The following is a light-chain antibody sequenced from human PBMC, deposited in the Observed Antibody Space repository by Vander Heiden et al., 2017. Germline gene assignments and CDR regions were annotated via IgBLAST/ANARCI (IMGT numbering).Light chain of an antibody. CDR2: EVS. J-gene: IGLJ1*01. Sequence: QSALTQPASVSGSPGQSITISCTGTSSDVGGYNYVSWYQQHPGKAPKLMIYEVSNRPSGVSNRFSGSTSGNTGSLTISGLQAEDEAYYYCSSYSSSSTLFGTGTKVTVL. V-gene: IGLV2-14*01. CDR1: SSDVGGYNY. CDR3: SSYSSSSTL.